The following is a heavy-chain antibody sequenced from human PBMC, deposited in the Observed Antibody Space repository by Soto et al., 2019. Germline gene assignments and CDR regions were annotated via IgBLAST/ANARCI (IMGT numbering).Heavy chain of an antibody. J-gene: IGHJ4*02. V-gene: IGHV4-61*01. D-gene: IGHD2-2*02. CDR1: GVSVSSNRYY. Sequence: PSETLSLTCIVSGVSVSSNRYYWSWIRQPPGKGLEWIGYTDYSGSTKYNPSLKSRVTMSVDTSKNQFSLKVSSVTAADTAVYNCARADRQYCSISTCYIFDYWGQGTQVTVSS. CDR3: ARADRQYCSISTCYIFDY. CDR2: TDYSGST.